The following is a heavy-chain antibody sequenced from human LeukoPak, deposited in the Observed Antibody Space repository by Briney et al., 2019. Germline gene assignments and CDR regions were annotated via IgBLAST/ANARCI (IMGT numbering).Heavy chain of an antibody. CDR3: ARGYDYVWGSYRYLSTNWFDP. Sequence: SETLSLTCSVSDGSISSGYYYWAWIRQPPGKGLEWIGEINHSGSTNYNPSLKSRVTISVDTSKNQFSLKLSSVTAADTAVYYCARGYDYVWGSYRYLSTNWFDPWGQGTLVTVSS. J-gene: IGHJ5*02. D-gene: IGHD3-16*02. CDR2: INHSGST. CDR1: DGSISSGYYY. V-gene: IGHV4-39*07.